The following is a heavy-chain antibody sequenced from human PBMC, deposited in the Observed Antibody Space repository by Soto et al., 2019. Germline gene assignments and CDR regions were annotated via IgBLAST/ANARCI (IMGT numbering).Heavy chain of an antibody. CDR3: AKGGGGFLDS. J-gene: IGHJ5*01. CDR2: ISSSGIRT. Sequence: EVQLLESGGGLVQPGGSPRLSCAASGFAFSNYGINWVRQAPGKGLEWVSGISSSGIRTYYAHSVRGRFPISRDNSKNAVYLQMDRLTAEDRAIYYCAKGGGGFLDSWGHGALVTVSS. CDR1: GFAFSNYG. D-gene: IGHD3-10*01. V-gene: IGHV3-23*01.